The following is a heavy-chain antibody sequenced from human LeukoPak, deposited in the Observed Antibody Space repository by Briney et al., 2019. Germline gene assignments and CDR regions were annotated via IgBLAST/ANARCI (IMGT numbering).Heavy chain of an antibody. Sequence: LTGGSLRLSCAVSGITFSSYWMPWVRQDPGRGLLWVSRINTQGTYTNYADSVKGRFTISRDNAKNTLYLQMSSLRADDTAVYYCVIDLGDYNDFWGQGTLVSVSS. CDR1: GITFSSYW. V-gene: IGHV3-74*01. CDR2: INTQGTYT. CDR3: VIDLGDYNDF. D-gene: IGHD2-15*01. J-gene: IGHJ4*02.